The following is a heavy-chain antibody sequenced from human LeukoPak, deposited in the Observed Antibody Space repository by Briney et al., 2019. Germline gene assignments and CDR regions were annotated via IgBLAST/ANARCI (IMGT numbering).Heavy chain of an antibody. CDR1: GGSISSYY. D-gene: IGHD2-2*01. Sequence: SETLSLTCTVSGGSISSYYWSWIRQPPGKGLEWIGYIYYSGSTNYNPSLKSRVTISVDTSKNQFSLKLSSVTAADTAVYYCARLGDIVVVPAAMTIDYWGQGTLVTVSS. V-gene: IGHV4-59*08. CDR2: IYYSGST. CDR3: ARLGDIVVVPAAMTIDY. J-gene: IGHJ4*02.